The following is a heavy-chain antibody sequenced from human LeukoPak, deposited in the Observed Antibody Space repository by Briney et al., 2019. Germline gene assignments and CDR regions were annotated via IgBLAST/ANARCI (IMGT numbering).Heavy chain of an antibody. D-gene: IGHD3-3*01. CDR3: ARDYYDFWSGLQSFYYFDY. V-gene: IGHV4-4*07. CDR1: GGSFSGYY. Sequence: PSETLSLTCAVYGGSFSGYYWSWIRQPAGKGLEWIGRIYTSGSTNYNPSLKSRVTISVDTSKNQFSLKLSSVTAADTAVYYCARDYYDFWSGLQSFYYFDYWGQGTLVTVSS. CDR2: IYTSGST. J-gene: IGHJ4*02.